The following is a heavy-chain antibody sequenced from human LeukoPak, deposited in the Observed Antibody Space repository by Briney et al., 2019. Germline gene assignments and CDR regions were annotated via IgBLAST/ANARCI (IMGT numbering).Heavy chain of an antibody. V-gene: IGHV3-53*01. CDR1: GFTFSGSA. J-gene: IGHJ3*02. Sequence: PGGSLRLSCAASGFTFSGSAMHWVRQAPGKGLECVAVIYSGSTTFYADSVKGRFTISRDNSQNTLYLQMNSLRAEDTAVYYCTRDQDYDTSGYYGLDAFDIWGQGTMVTVSS. D-gene: IGHD3-22*01. CDR3: TRDQDYDTSGYYGLDAFDI. CDR2: IYSGSTT.